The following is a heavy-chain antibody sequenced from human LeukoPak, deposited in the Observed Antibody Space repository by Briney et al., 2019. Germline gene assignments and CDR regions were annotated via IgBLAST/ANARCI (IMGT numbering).Heavy chain of an antibody. CDR3: ARHHGSSGWYPSLDYYGMDV. Sequence: PSETLSLTCTVSGGSISSYYWSWIRQPPGKGLEWIGYIYYSGSTNYNPSLKSRVTISVDTSKNQFSLKLSSVTAADTAVYYCARHHGSSGWYPSLDYYGMDVWGQGTTVTVSS. D-gene: IGHD6-19*01. CDR2: IYYSGST. V-gene: IGHV4-59*08. CDR1: GGSISSYY. J-gene: IGHJ6*02.